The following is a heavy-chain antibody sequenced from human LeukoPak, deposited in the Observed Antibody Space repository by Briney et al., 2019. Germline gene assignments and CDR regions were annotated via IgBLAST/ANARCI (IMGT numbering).Heavy chain of an antibody. CDR1: GGTFSSYA. CDR2: IIPILGIA. Sequence: SVKLSCKASGGTFSSYAISWVRQAPGQGLEWMGRIIPILGIANYAQKFQGRVTITADKSTSTAYMELSSLRSEDTAVYYCAREYCTSTSCYGDWVFDPWGQGTLVTVSS. D-gene: IGHD2-2*01. CDR3: AREYCTSTSCYGDWVFDP. J-gene: IGHJ5*02. V-gene: IGHV1-69*04.